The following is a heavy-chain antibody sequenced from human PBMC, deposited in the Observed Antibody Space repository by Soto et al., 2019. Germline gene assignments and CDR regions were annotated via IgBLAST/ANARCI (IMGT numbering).Heavy chain of an antibody. D-gene: IGHD5-12*01. J-gene: IGHJ4*02. Sequence: SLRLSCAASGFTFSSYAMSWVRQAPGKGLEWVSGISGSGGSTYYAGSVKGRFTISRDNSKNTLYLQMNSLRAEDTALYYCAKGLYSVYRSFDYWGQGTLVTVSS. CDR2: ISGSGGST. CDR1: GFTFSSYA. V-gene: IGHV3-23*01. CDR3: AKGLYSVYRSFDY.